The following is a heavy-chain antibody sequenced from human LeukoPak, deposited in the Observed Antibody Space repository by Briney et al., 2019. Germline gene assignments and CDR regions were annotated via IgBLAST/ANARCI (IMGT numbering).Heavy chain of an antibody. CDR2: INNDGDST. Sequence: GGSLRLSCAASGFSFKSYAMSWVRQAPGKGLEWVSAINNDGDSTYSADSVKGRFTVSRDNSKSTLYLQMNSLRAEDAAVYYCAQQVGYCSSGNCYFTYRGQGTLVTVSS. CDR3: AQQVGYCSSGNCYFTY. V-gene: IGHV3-23*01. CDR1: GFSFKSYA. J-gene: IGHJ1*01. D-gene: IGHD2-15*01.